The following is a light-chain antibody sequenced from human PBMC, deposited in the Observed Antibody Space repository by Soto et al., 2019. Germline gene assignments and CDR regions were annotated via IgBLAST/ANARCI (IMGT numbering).Light chain of an antibody. V-gene: IGLV2-23*01. Sequence: QSVLPQPDSVSGSPGHSMPISFTGISNDVGTYNLLSWYQHHPGKAPKLIIYEASKRPSGVPNRFSGSNSGNTASLTISGLHAEEEADYYCWSYGGSVVFGGGTQVTVL. CDR1: SNDVGTYNL. CDR3: WSYGGSVV. J-gene: IGLJ2*01. CDR2: EAS.